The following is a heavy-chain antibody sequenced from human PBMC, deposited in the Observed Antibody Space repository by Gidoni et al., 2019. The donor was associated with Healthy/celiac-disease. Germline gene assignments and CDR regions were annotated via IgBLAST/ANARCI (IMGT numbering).Heavy chain of an antibody. CDR2: IYHSGST. Sequence: QVQLQESGPGLVTPSGTLSLTCAVSGGSISRSNWWSWVRQPPGKGLEWIGEIYHSGSTNYNPSLKSRVTISVDKSKNQFSLKLSSVTAADTAVYYCASSVAAAGYRNGFDPWGQGTLVTVSS. CDR1: GGSISRSNW. D-gene: IGHD6-13*01. V-gene: IGHV4-4*02. J-gene: IGHJ5*02. CDR3: ASSVAAAGYRNGFDP.